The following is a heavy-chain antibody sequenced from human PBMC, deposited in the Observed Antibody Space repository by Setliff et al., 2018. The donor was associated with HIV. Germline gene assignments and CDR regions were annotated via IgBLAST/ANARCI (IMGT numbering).Heavy chain of an antibody. V-gene: IGHV4-39*01. Sequence: SETLSLTCTVSGGSFRSSRYYWGWIRQPPGKGLEWIGNIHYGGFFWYSPSLKSQVTISVDTSKNQFSLKLSSVTAADTAVYYCARPALGIGGGSRFDNWGQGTRVTVSS. D-gene: IGHD3-10*01. CDR3: ARPALGIGGGSRFDN. CDR2: IHYGGFF. J-gene: IGHJ4*02. CDR1: GGSFRSSRYY.